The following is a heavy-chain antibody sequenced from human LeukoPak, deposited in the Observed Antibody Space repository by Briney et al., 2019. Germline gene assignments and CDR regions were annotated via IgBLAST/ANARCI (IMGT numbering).Heavy chain of an antibody. CDR1: GFTLGNYA. D-gene: IGHD6-19*01. Sequence: GGSLRLSCAASGFTLGNYAMSWVRQAPGKGLEWVSLISGTGGSTYYADSVKGRFTISRDNSQNTLYLQMNSLRAEDTAVYFCAKVGVAGSSYYFDYWGQGTLVTVSS. CDR3: AKVGVAGSSYYFDY. CDR2: ISGTGGST. J-gene: IGHJ4*02. V-gene: IGHV3-23*01.